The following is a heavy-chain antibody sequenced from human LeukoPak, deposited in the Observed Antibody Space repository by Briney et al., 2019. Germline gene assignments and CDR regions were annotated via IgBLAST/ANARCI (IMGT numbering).Heavy chain of an antibody. J-gene: IGHJ4*02. CDR1: GGSFSGYY. D-gene: IGHD3-9*01. CDR3: ARNHYALLTGPRYYFDD. CDR2: INHSGST. Sequence: SETLSLTCAVYGGSFSGYYWSWIRQPPGKGLEWIGEINHSGSTNYNPSLKSRVTISVDTSKNQFSLKLSSVTAADTAVYYCARNHYALLTGPRYYFDDWGQETLDTPSS. V-gene: IGHV4-34*01.